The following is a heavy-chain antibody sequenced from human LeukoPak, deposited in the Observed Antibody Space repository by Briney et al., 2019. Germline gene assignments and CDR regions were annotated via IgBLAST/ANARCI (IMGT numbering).Heavy chain of an antibody. Sequence: GASVKVSCKASGYTFTSYGISWVRQAPGQGLEWMGWISAYNGNTNYAQKLQGRVTMTTDTSTSTAYMELRSLRSDDTAVYYCARARDRDTANYYYMDVWGKGTTVTVSS. J-gene: IGHJ6*03. CDR3: ARARDRDTANYYYMDV. CDR2: ISAYNGNT. V-gene: IGHV1-18*01. CDR1: GYTFTSYG. D-gene: IGHD5-18*01.